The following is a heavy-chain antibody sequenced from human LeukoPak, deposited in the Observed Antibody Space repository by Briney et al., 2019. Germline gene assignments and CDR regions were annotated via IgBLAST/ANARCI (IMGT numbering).Heavy chain of an antibody. CDR2: LSGSGFNT. D-gene: IGHD4-23*01. CDR3: VGYGGNRLPPYYYGMDV. J-gene: IGHJ6*02. Sequence: GGSLRLSCGASGFTFSDFAMTWVRQAPGRGLEWVSALSGSGFNTYYADSVKGRFTISRDNSKNTLYLQMNSLRAEDTAVYYCVGYGGNRLPPYYYGMDVWGQGTTVTVSS. CDR1: GFTFSDFA. V-gene: IGHV3-23*01.